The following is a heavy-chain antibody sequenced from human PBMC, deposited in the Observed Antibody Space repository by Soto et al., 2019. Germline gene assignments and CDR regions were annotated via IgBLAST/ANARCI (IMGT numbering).Heavy chain of an antibody. CDR1: GYTFTSYG. D-gene: IGHD5-18*01. CDR2: ISAHNGNT. J-gene: IGHJ4*02. CDR3: ARDTAMALPDA. Sequence: QVQLVQSGAEVKKPGASVKVSCKASGYTFTSYGITWVRQAPGQGLEWMGWISAHNGNTKYAQKLQGRVTITTDTSPSTAYMEVRSLRSDATAVYYCARDTAMALPDAWGQGPLVTVSS. V-gene: IGHV1-18*01.